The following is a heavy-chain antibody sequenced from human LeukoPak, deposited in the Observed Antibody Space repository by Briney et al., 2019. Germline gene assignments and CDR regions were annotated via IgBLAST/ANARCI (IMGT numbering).Heavy chain of an antibody. CDR1: GYRFTTWW. Sequence: AGESLKISCKGSGYRFTTWWIGWVRQMPGRGLEWMGIIYPGDSDPRYSPSFQGQVTISADKSINTAYLQWSSLKASDSAMYYCASQLENWGCWGQGTLVTVSS. CDR3: ASQLENWGC. CDR2: IYPGDSDP. D-gene: IGHD1-1*01. V-gene: IGHV5-51*01. J-gene: IGHJ4*02.